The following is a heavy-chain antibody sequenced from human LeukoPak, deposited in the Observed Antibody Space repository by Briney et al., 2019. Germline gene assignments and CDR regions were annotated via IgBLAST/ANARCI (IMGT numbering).Heavy chain of an antibody. CDR1: GYTFTGYC. J-gene: IGHJ6*02. CDR3: ARDRPRRMDV. CDR2: INPNSGGT. Sequence: ASVKVSCKASGYTFTGYCMHWVRQAPGQGLEWMGWINPNSGGTNYAQKFQGRVTMTRDTSISAAYMELSRLRSDDTAVYYCARDRPRRMDVWGQGTTVTVSS. D-gene: IGHD6-6*01. V-gene: IGHV1-2*02.